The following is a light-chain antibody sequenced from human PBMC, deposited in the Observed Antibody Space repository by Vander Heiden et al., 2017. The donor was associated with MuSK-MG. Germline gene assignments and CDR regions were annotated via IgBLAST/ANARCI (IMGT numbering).Light chain of an antibody. CDR1: QSIRTY. CDR2: AAS. J-gene: IGKJ2*01. CDR3: QQSDDTPKT. V-gene: IGKV1-39*01. Sequence: DIQMTQSPSSLSASIGDRVTITCRASQSIRTYLNWYQQKPGRAPNLLIYAASNLQGGVPSRFSGSGSGTDFTLTISRLQPEDLATYYCQQSDDTPKTFGQGTKVEIK.